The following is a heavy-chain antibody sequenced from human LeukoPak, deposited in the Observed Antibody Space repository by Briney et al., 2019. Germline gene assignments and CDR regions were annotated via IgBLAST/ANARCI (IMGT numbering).Heavy chain of an antibody. CDR1: GFTFSSYS. Sequence: PGGSLRLSCAASGFTFSSYSMNWVRQAPGKGLEWVSSISSSSSYIYYADSVKGRFTISRDNSKNTLYLQMNSLRAEDTAVYYCAKGVLRYFDWLGPLNYWGQGTLVTVSS. CDR2: ISSSSSYI. CDR3: AKGVLRYFDWLGPLNY. J-gene: IGHJ4*02. V-gene: IGHV3-21*04. D-gene: IGHD3-9*01.